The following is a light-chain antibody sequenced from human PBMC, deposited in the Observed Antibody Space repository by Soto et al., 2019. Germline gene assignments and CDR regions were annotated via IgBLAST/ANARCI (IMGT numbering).Light chain of an antibody. CDR3: SSYTSSSTTYV. Sequence: QSVLTQPASVSGSPGQSITISCTGTSSDVGGYNYVSWYQQHPGKAPKLMIYDVSNRPSGVSNRFSGSKSGNTASLNISGLQAEDEADYYCSSYTSSSTTYVFGTGTKLTVL. CDR2: DVS. V-gene: IGLV2-14*01. J-gene: IGLJ1*01. CDR1: SSDVGGYNY.